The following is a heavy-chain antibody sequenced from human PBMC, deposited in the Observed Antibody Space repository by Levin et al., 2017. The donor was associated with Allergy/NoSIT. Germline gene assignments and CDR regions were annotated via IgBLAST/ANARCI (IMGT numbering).Heavy chain of an antibody. V-gene: IGHV3-21*01. D-gene: IGHD3-16*01. CDR3: ARDGPPTWGRLPPRHDSDFDY. CDR1: GFTFSSYS. CDR2: ISSSSSYI. J-gene: IGHJ4*02. Sequence: GESLKISCAASGFTFSSYSMNWVRQAPGKGLEWVSSISSSSSYIYYADSVKGRFTISRDNAKNSLYLQMNSLRAEDTAVYYCARDGPPTWGRLPPRHDSDFDYWGQGTLVTVSS.